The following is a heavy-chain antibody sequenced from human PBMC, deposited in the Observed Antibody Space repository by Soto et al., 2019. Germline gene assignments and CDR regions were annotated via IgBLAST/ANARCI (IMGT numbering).Heavy chain of an antibody. CDR3: AIRPRGRNYFLARYYYNAMDV. V-gene: IGHV4-34*01. CDR2: ISHGGST. CDR1: GGSFSSDF. Sequence: QVQLQQWGAGLLKPSETLSLTCAVYGGSFSSDFWSWIRQPPGKGLEWIGNISHGGSTTYNPSLKSRVAISVDTSKNQFSLKVSSVIAADTAVFYCAIRPRGRNYFLARYYYNAMDVWGRGTTVTVSS. D-gene: IGHD1-7*01. J-gene: IGHJ6*02.